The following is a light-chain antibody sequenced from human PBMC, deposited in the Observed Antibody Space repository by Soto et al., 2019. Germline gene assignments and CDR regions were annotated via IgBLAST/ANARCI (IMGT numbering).Light chain of an antibody. Sequence: EILLTQSPGTLSLPPGDRATVSWRAGQTVPSNYVAWYQHKPGQAPTLLIYAASTRANGIPDRFSESASGTVFTLTITRLEPEDFSVYYCQQYLNWPPITFGQGTRLEIK. CDR3: QQYLNWPPIT. CDR1: QTVPSNY. J-gene: IGKJ5*01. V-gene: IGKV3-20*01. CDR2: AAS.